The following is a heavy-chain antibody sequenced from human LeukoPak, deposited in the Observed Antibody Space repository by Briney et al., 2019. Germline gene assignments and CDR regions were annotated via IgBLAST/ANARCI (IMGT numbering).Heavy chain of an antibody. CDR3: ARGIAAAGAYYYYGMDV. Sequence: ASVKVSCKASGYTFTSYAMHWVRQAPGQRLEWMGWINAGNGNTKYSQKFQGRVTITRDTSASTAYMELSSLRSEDTAVYYCARGIAAAGAYYYYGMDVWGQGTTVTVSS. CDR1: GYTFTSYA. CDR2: INAGNGNT. V-gene: IGHV1-3*01. D-gene: IGHD6-13*01. J-gene: IGHJ6*02.